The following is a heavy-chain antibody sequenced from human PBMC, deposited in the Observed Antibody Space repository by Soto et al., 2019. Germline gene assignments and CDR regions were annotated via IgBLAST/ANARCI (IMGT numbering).Heavy chain of an antibody. Sequence: SETLSLTCAVSGGSISSYYWSWIRQPPGKGLEWIGYIYYSGSTNYNPSLKSRVTISVHTSKNQFSLKLTSVTAADTAVYYCAGGLQLWPKYYFDYWGQGTLVTVS. J-gene: IGHJ4*02. CDR1: GGSISSYY. V-gene: IGHV4-59*01. CDR2: IYYSGST. D-gene: IGHD5-18*01. CDR3: AGGLQLWPKYYFDY.